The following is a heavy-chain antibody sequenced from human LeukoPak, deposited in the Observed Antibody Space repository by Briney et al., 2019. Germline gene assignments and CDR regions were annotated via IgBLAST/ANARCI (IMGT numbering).Heavy chain of an antibody. CDR3: AREESGGYFDY. V-gene: IGHV1-46*01. J-gene: IGHJ4*02. CDR2: INPTGTST. CDR1: GYPFTNYY. D-gene: IGHD2-8*02. Sequence: ASVKVSCKASGYPFTNYYMHWVRQAPGQGLEWMGLINPTGTSTNYAQKFRGRVTMTRDTSTTTVYMELSSLRSEDTAVYYCAREESGGYFDYWGQGTLVTVSS.